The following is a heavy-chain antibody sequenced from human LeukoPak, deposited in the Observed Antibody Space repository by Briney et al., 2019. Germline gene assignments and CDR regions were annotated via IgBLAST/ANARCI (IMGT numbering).Heavy chain of an antibody. CDR1: GGSISHNY. J-gene: IGHJ4*02. CDR2: IYYSGNT. Sequence: SETLSLTCDVSGGSISHNYWNWIRQPPGKALEWIGYIYYSGNTNYNPSLQSRVTMSVDTSKNQFSLRLSSVTAADTAVYYCARVLSSGLDYWGQGTLVTVSS. V-gene: IGHV4-59*12. D-gene: IGHD6-19*01. CDR3: ARVLSSGLDY.